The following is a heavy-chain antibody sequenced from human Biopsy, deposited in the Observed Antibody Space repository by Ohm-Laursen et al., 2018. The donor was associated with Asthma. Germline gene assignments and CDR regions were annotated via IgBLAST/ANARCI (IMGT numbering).Heavy chain of an antibody. D-gene: IGHD6-19*01. Sequence: SVKVSCKVPGGTFSNFAISWVRQAPGQGLEWLGGIMTVFGTTNYAQKFQGRVTITADESTSTAYMEVTSLRSEDTAIYYCARCKVGYSSGWSLLLKKIYYSGMDVWGQGTAVTVSS. CDR1: GGTFSNFA. J-gene: IGHJ6*02. V-gene: IGHV1-69*13. CDR2: IMTVFGTT. CDR3: ARCKVGYSSGWSLLLKKIYYSGMDV.